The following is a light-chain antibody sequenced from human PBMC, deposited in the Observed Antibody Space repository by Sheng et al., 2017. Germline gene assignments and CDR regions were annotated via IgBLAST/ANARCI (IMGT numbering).Light chain of an antibody. CDR3: QHYSSYHYT. CDR2: KAS. Sequence: DIQMTQSPSTLSASVGDRVNITCRASQSISTWLAWFQQKPGKAPKILMYKASTLKDGVPSRFSGSGSGTEFTLTISSLQPDDFATYYCQHYSSYHYTFGQGTKLDIK. J-gene: IGKJ2*01. CDR1: QSISTW. V-gene: IGKV1-5*03.